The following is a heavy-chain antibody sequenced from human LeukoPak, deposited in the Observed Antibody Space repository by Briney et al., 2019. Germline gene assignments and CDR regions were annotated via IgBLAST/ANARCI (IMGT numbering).Heavy chain of an antibody. CDR1: GFTFSSYA. CDR3: TTDRPGYSSSWLYYFDY. Sequence: PGGSLRLSCAASGFTFSSYAIHWVRQAPGKGLEWVAVIPYDGSNKYYTDSVKGRFTISRDNSKNTLYLQMNSLKTEDTAVYYCTTDRPGYSSSWLYYFDYWGQGTLVTVSS. CDR2: IPYDGSNK. J-gene: IGHJ4*02. V-gene: IGHV3-30-3*01. D-gene: IGHD6-13*01.